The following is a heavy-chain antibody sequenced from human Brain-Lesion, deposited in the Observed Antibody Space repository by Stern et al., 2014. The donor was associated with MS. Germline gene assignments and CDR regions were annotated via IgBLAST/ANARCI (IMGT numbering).Heavy chain of an antibody. Sequence: VQLVASGAEVKKPGESLKISCKGSGYSFNTYWIGWVRQMPGKSLAWMGIIYPGDSDTRYSPAFQGQVTFSADKSISTAYLQWSRLKASDTAMYYCARFYHSSGYCDYWGQGTLVTVSS. CDR3: ARFYHSSGYCDY. CDR2: IYPGDSDT. V-gene: IGHV5-51*01. D-gene: IGHD3-22*01. CDR1: GYSFNTYW. J-gene: IGHJ4*02.